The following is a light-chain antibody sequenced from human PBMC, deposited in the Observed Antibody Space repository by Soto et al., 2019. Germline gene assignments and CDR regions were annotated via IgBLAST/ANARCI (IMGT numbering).Light chain of an antibody. CDR3: SSFRSLSNTTFTVL. J-gene: IGLJ2*01. V-gene: IGLV2-14*01. CDR1: SSDVGTYNY. CDR2: EVS. Sequence: QSALTQPASVSGSPGQSITISCTGTSSDVGTYNYVSWYQQHPGKAPKLMIYEVSNRPSGVSNRFSGSKSGNTASLTISGLQAEDEANYYCSSFRSLSNTTFTVLFGGGTKLTVL.